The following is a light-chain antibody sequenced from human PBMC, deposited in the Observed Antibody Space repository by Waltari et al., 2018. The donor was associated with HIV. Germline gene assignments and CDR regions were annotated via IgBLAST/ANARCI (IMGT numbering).Light chain of an antibody. V-gene: IGLV6-57*02. CDR3: RAFHRSDLV. CDR2: EDK. J-gene: IGLJ2*01. CDR1: SGRLASNY. Sequence: FMLTHLHSVSVSPGKTVTISCPGSSGRLASNYVQWFPQRPGSAPNPVIYEDKQRPSGVPGRFSGSNDSSSNSASLTISGLEAEDDAYYGSRAFHRSDLVFGGGTKLTVL.